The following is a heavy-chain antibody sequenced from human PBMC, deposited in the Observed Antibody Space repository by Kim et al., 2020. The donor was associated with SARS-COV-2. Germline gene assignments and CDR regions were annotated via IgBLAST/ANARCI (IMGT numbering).Heavy chain of an antibody. V-gene: IGHV3-74*01. Sequence: GGSLRLSCAASGFTFSSYWMHWVRQAPGKGLVWVSRINSDGSSTSYADSVKGRFTISRDNAKNTLYLQMNSLRAEDTAVYYCARAGAGWGAFDIWGQGTMVTVSS. CDR1: GFTFSSYW. D-gene: IGHD1-26*01. CDR2: INSDGSST. J-gene: IGHJ3*02. CDR3: ARAGAGWGAFDI.